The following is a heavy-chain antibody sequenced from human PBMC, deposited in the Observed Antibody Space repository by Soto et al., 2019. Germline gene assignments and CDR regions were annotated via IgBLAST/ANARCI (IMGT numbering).Heavy chain of an antibody. CDR3: ARALYEYSSASAGFYYYYGMAA. D-gene: IGHD6-6*01. J-gene: IGHJ6*04. CDR2: ISYDGSNK. Sequence: GGSLRLSCAASGFTFSSYAMHWVRQAPGKGLEWVAVISYDGSNKYYADSVKGRFTISRDNSKNTLYLQMNSLRAEDTAVYYCARALYEYSSASAGFYYYYGMAAWGKGTTVPVCS. V-gene: IGHV3-30-3*01. CDR1: GFTFSSYA.